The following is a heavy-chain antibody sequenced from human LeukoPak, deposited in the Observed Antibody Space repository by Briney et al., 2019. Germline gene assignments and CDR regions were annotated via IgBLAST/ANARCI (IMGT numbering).Heavy chain of an antibody. V-gene: IGHV3-49*04. J-gene: IGHJ4*02. CDR2: SRSKAYGGTT. D-gene: IGHD6-19*01. Sequence: GGSLRLSCTASGFTFYDYAMSWVRQAPGKGLEWVGFSRSKAYGGTTEYAASVKGRFTISRDDSKSIAYLQMNSLKAEDTAVYYCTRWYSSGWRDLYYFDYWDQGTLVTVSS. CDR3: TRWYSSGWRDLYYFDY. CDR1: GFTFYDYA.